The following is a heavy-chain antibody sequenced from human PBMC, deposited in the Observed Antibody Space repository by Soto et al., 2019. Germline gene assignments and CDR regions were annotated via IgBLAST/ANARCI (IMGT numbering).Heavy chain of an antibody. J-gene: IGHJ5*02. D-gene: IGHD6-6*01. CDR3: AGDRGSSSSPSNWFDP. Sequence: GASVKVSCKASGYTFTSYYMHWVRQAPGQGLEWMGIINPSGGSTSYAQKFQGRVTMTRDTSTSTVYMELSSLRSEDTAVYYCAGDRGSSSSPSNWFDPWGQGTLVTVSS. V-gene: IGHV1-46*01. CDR1: GYTFTSYY. CDR2: INPSGGST.